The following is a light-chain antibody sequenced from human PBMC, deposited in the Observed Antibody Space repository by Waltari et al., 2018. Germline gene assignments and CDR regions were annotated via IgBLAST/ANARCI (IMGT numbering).Light chain of an antibody. CDR2: YDS. CDR3: QVWHAALDPGV. J-gene: IGLJ1*01. V-gene: IGLV3-21*04. Sequence: SYVLTQPPSVSVAPGETARITCGGDNIGSYSVHWYQQKPGQAPVLVIRYDSDRPSGIPERFSGSNSANTATLTISRVEAGDEANYYGQVWHAALDPGVFGTGTEVTV. CDR1: NIGSYS.